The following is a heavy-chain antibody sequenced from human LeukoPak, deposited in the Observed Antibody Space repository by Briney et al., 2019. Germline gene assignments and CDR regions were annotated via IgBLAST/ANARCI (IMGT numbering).Heavy chain of an antibody. J-gene: IGHJ4*02. CDR2: ISYDGSNK. Sequence: PGRSLRLSCAASGFTFSSYGMHWVRQAPGKGLEWVAVISYDGSNKYYADSVKGRFTISRDNSKNTLYLQMNSLRAEDTAVYYCARVLHKRNYDSSDYYGYWGQGTLVTVSS. CDR3: ARVLHKRNYDSSDYYGY. D-gene: IGHD3-22*01. CDR1: GFTFSSYG. V-gene: IGHV3-30*03.